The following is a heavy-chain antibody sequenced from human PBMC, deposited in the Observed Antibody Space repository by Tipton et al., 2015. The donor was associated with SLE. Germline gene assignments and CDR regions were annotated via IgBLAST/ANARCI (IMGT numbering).Heavy chain of an antibody. Sequence: TLSLTCTVSGGSISSYYWSWIRQPPGKGLEWIWYVYYSGSTNYNPSLKSRVTISVDTSKNQFSLKLSSVTAADTAVSYCARDESSYYYGSGHAFDIWGQGTMVTVSS. D-gene: IGHD3-10*01. J-gene: IGHJ3*02. CDR1: GGSISSYY. V-gene: IGHV4-59*01. CDR2: VYYSGST. CDR3: ARDESSYYYGSGHAFDI.